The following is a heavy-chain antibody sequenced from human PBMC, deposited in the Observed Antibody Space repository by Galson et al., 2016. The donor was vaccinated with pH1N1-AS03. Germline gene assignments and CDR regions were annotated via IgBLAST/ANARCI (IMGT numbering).Heavy chain of an antibody. V-gene: IGHV3-30*01. D-gene: IGHD6-13*01. CDR1: GFTFSSYA. J-gene: IGHJ4*02. CDR3: VADFDY. Sequence: SLRLSCAASGFTFSSYAMHWVRQAPGKGLEWVAAISYDGTNKYYADSVKVRFTISRDNPKNTLYLQMNSLRVEDTAVYYCVADFDYWGQGTLVTVSS. CDR2: ISYDGTNK.